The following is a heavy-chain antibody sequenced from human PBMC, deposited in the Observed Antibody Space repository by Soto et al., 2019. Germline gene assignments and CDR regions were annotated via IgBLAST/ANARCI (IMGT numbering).Heavy chain of an antibody. CDR3: ARVGYYYGSGSYDRPVLYYYGMDV. Sequence: PSVKVSCKASGGTFSSYAISWVRQAPGQGLEWMGGIIPIFGTANYAQKFQGRVTITADESTSTAYMELSSLRSEDTAVYYCARVGYYYGSGSYDRPVLYYYGMDVWGQGTTVTVSS. D-gene: IGHD3-10*01. J-gene: IGHJ6*02. CDR1: GGTFSSYA. V-gene: IGHV1-69*13. CDR2: IIPIFGTA.